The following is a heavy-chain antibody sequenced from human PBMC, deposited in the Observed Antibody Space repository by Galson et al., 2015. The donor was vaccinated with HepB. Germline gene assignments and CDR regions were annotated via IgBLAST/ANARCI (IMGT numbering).Heavy chain of an antibody. Sequence: SVKVSCKASGYTFTSYAMHWVHQAPGQRLEWMGWINAGNGNTKYSQKSQGRVTITRDTSASTAYMELSSLRSEDTAVYYCARAEYSSSWYLNWFDPWGQGTLVTVSS. V-gene: IGHV1-3*01. CDR1: GYTFTSYA. J-gene: IGHJ5*02. CDR3: ARAEYSSSWYLNWFDP. CDR2: INAGNGNT. D-gene: IGHD6-13*01.